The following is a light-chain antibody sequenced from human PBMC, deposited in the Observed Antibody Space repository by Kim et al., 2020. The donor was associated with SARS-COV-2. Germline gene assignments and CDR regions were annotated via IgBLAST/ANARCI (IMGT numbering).Light chain of an antibody. CDR2: DAS. Sequence: ASAGDRVTTTCRASQGITDYLAWFQQKPGKAPKLLIYDASTLQSGVPSRFSGSGSGTDFTLTISRLQPEDFATYYCHQYYSCPITFGRGTRLDIK. V-gene: IGKV1-8*01. J-gene: IGKJ5*01. CDR1: QGITDY. CDR3: HQYYSCPIT.